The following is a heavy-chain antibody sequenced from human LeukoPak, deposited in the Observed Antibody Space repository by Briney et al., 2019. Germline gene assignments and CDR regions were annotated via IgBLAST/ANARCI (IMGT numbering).Heavy chain of an antibody. J-gene: IGHJ4*02. V-gene: IGHV4-39*01. CDR3: ARRSLGPYCSSTSCYPGPAYYFDY. CDR2: IYYSGST. D-gene: IGHD2-2*01. Sequence: SETLSLTCTVSGGSISSTNYYWGWIRQPPGKGLEWIGSIYYSGSTYYNPSLKSRVTISVDTSKNQFSLKLSSVTAADTAVYYCARRSLGPYCSSTSCYPGPAYYFDYWGQGTLVTVSS. CDR1: GGSISSTNYY.